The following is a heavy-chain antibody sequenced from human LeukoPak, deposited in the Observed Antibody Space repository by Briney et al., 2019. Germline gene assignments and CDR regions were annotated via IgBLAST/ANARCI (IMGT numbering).Heavy chain of an antibody. V-gene: IGHV3-21*01. Sequence: GGSLRLSCAASGFTFSSYSMNWVRQAPGKGLKWVSSISSSSSYIYYADSVKGRFTISRDNAKNSLYLQMNSLRAEDTAVYYCARGVVSVVAATDAFDIWGQGTMVTVSS. CDR2: ISSSSSYI. J-gene: IGHJ3*02. CDR1: GFTFSSYS. D-gene: IGHD2-15*01. CDR3: ARGVVSVVAATDAFDI.